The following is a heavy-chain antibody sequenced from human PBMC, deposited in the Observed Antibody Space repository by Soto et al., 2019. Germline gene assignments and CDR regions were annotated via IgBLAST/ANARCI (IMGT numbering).Heavy chain of an antibody. V-gene: IGHV1-2*02. Sequence: HVQLVQSGAEVKKPGASVKVSCKASGYTFTGYYMHWVRQAPGQGPECMGWINPNRGGTNYAQKFQGRVTVTRDTSISTAYMERSRLRSDDTAVYSGARSDADRKFISGYWGQGTLVTVS. CDR2: INPNRGGT. CDR1: GYTFTGYY. D-gene: IGHD6-25*01. CDR3: ARSDADRKFISGY. J-gene: IGHJ4*02.